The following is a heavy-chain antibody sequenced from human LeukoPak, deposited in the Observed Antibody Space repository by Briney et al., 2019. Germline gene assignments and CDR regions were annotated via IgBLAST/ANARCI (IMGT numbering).Heavy chain of an antibody. J-gene: IGHJ5*02. CDR1: GFTFSNYC. CDR3: ARDLGARQHLSWFGP. Sequence: PGGSLRLSCAASGFTFSNYCMSWVRQAPGKGLEWVGNINEDGCVKYYVDSVKGRFTISRDNAKNSLYLQMNTLRAEDTAVYYCARDLGARQHLSWFGPWGEGTLVTVPS. D-gene: IGHD1-26*01. CDR2: INEDGCVK. V-gene: IGHV3-7*05.